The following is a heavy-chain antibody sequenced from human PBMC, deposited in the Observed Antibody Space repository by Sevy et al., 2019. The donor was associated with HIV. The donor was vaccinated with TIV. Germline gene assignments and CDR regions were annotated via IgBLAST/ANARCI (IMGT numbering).Heavy chain of an antibody. CDR1: GDGVSSRGTV. D-gene: IGHD1-1*01. CDR2: TYYRSKWWN. CDR3: ARDGGANWDGRPNGTVFDY. J-gene: IGHJ4*02. Sequence: KQSQTLSLTCAISGDGVSSRGTVWNWIRQSPSRGLEWLGRTYYRSKWWNNYALSVKSRISINPDTSKNQVSLHLNSVTPDDTAVYYCARDGGANWDGRPNGTVFDYWGQGTLVTVSS. V-gene: IGHV6-1*01.